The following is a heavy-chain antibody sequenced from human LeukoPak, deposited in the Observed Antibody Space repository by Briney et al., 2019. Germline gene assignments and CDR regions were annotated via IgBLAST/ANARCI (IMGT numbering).Heavy chain of an antibody. CDR3: ARDDYYIKLAY. CDR1: GFTVSSNY. J-gene: IGHJ4*02. Sequence: GGSLRLSCAASGFTVSSNYRSWVRQAPGKGLEWVSVIYSGGRTYYADSVKGRFTISRDNSKNTLYLQMNRLRAEDTAVYYCARDDYYIKLAYWGQGTLVTVSS. CDR2: IYSGGRT. D-gene: IGHD3-9*01. V-gene: IGHV3-53*01.